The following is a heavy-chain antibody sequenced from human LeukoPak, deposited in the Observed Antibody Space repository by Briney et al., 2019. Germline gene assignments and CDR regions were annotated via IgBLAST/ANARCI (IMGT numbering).Heavy chain of an antibody. CDR1: GGSFSGYY. CDR3: ARVGRWLQSTDY. Sequence: SETMSLTCAVYGGSFSGYYWSWIRQPPGKGLEWIGEINHSGSTNYNPSLKSRVTISVDTSKNQFSLKLSSVTAADTAVYYCARVGRWLQSTDYWGQGTLVTVSS. V-gene: IGHV4-34*01. J-gene: IGHJ4*02. CDR2: INHSGST. D-gene: IGHD5-24*01.